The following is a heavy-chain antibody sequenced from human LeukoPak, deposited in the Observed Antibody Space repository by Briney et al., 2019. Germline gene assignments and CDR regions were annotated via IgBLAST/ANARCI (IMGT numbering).Heavy chain of an antibody. Sequence: SETLSLTCAVSGGSISSSNWWSWVRQPPGKGLEWIGEIYHSGSTNYNPSLKSRVTISVDKSKNQFSLKLSSVTAADTAVYYCARDLVGANVKAFDIWGQGTMVTVSS. J-gene: IGHJ3*02. CDR1: GGSISSSNW. CDR3: ARDLVGANVKAFDI. CDR2: IYHSGST. V-gene: IGHV4-4*02. D-gene: IGHD1-26*01.